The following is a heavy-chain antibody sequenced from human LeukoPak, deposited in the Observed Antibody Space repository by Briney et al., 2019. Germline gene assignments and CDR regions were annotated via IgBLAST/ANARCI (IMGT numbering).Heavy chain of an antibody. CDR2: IYYSGST. J-gene: IGHJ6*03. CDR1: GGSISSSSYY. CDR3: ARLGDYRPNYYYYYYMDV. D-gene: IGHD4-17*01. V-gene: IGHV4-39*01. Sequence: PSETLSLTCTVSGGSISSSSYYWGWIRQPPGKGLEWIGSIYYSGSTYYNPSLKSRVTISVDTSKNQFSLKLSSVTAADTAVYYCARLGDYRPNYYYYYYMDVWGKGTTVTISS.